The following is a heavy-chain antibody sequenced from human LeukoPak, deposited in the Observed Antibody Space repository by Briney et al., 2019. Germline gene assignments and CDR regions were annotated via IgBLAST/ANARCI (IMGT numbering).Heavy chain of an antibody. V-gene: IGHV4-59*01. J-gene: IGHJ3*01. D-gene: IGHD2-21*02. Sequence: SETLSLTCTVSGGSISSYYWSWIRQPPGKRLEWIGYIYYSGNTNYNPSLNSGGTVSVATSKTQFSLKLSSVTAADTAVYYCARYARATAKGFDLWGQGTMVTVSS. CDR3: ARYARATAKGFDL. CDR2: IYYSGNT. CDR1: GGSISSYY.